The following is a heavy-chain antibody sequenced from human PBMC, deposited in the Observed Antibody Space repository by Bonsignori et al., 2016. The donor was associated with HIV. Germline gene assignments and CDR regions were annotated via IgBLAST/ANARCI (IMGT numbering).Heavy chain of an antibody. D-gene: IGHD3-10*01. CDR2: IKQDGTEE. Sequence: VRQAPGKGLEWVANIKQDGTEEYSVDSVKGRFTISRDNAKNSLYLQMNSLRVEDTAVYYCARGRGALDPWGQGTLVTVSS. V-gene: IGHV3-7*03. CDR3: ARGRGALDP. J-gene: IGHJ5*02.